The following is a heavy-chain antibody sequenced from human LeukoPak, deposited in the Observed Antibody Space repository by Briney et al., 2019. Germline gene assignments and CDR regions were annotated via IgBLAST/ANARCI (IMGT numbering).Heavy chain of an antibody. V-gene: IGHV3-23*01. D-gene: IGHD2-2*01. CDR1: GFIFSNYG. CDR2: ISASGSAT. CDR3: AKVEQYQLPNYYGMDV. J-gene: IGHJ6*02. Sequence: PGGSLRLSCAASGFIFSNYGMNWVRQAPGKGLEWVAAISASGSATSYADSVRGRFTISRDNSKNTLYLQTNSLRADDTAVYYCAKVEQYQLPNYYGMDVWGQGTTVTVSS.